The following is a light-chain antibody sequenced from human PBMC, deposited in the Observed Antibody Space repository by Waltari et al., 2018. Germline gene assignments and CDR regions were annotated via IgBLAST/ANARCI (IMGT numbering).Light chain of an antibody. CDR1: SSDAGGYNY. CDR3: SSYAGNNNVV. J-gene: IGLJ2*01. V-gene: IGLV2-8*01. CDR2: EVS. Sequence: QSALTQPPSASGSPGQSVTISCTGTSSDAGGYNYVSWSQPHPGKAPNLKIYEVSKRPSGAPARFSGSKSGNTASLTVAGLRAEDEADYYCSSYAGNNNVVFGGGTKLTVL.